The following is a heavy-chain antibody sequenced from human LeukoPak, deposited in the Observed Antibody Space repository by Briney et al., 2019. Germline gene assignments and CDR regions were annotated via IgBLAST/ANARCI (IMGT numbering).Heavy chain of an antibody. D-gene: IGHD6-19*01. V-gene: IGHV4-59*08. J-gene: IGHJ3*02. CDR1: GFTFSSYA. CDR3: ARHSGYSSGWYLYDAFDI. Sequence: GSLRLSCAASGFTFSSYAMSWIRQPPGKGLEWIGYIYYSGSTNYNPSLKSRVTISVDTSKNQFSLKLSSVTAADTAVYYCARHSGYSSGWYLYDAFDIWGQGTMVTVSS. CDR2: IYYSGST.